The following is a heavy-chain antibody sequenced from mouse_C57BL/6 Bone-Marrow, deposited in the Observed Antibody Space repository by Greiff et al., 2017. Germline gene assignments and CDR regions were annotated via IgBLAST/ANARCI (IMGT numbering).Heavy chain of an antibody. J-gene: IGHJ4*01. CDR1: GYTFTDYN. CDR2: INPNNGGT. CDR3: ARAYYYYAMDY. V-gene: IGHV1-22*01. D-gene: IGHD6-5*01. Sequence: VQLQQSGPELVKPGASVKMSCKASGYTFTDYNMHWVKQSHGKSLEWIGYINPNNGGTSYNQKFKGKTTLTVNKSSSTAYMERRILTSEDSAVYYCARAYYYYAMDYWGQGTSVTVSS.